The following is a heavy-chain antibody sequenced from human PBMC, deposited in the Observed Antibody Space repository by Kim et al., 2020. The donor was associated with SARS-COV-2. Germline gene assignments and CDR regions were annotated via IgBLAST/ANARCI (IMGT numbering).Heavy chain of an antibody. V-gene: IGHV3-30*04. Sequence: GGSLRLFCVASGFTFSSYSMHWVRHAPGKGLQWVAVISYDGNNKYYADSVKGRFTISRDNSMNTLYLEMNSLRTEDTALYYCARPKEGQWLAPDYWGQGTLVTVSS. D-gene: IGHD6-19*01. J-gene: IGHJ4*02. CDR1: GFTFSSYS. CDR3: ARPKEGQWLAPDY. CDR2: ISYDGNNK.